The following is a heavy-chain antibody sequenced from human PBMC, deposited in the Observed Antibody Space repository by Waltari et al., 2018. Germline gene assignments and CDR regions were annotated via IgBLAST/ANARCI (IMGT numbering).Heavy chain of an antibody. D-gene: IGHD3-22*01. CDR3: ATGSAYYYDT. Sequence: EVQLVESGGGLVQPGGSLRLSCSASGPAVRNWVMHWVRQASGEGLELVSAISPYGDTTDYADSVKGRFTISRDNSKNTIYLQMDSLRLEDMAVYYCATGSAYYYDTWGQGILVTVSS. CDR2: ISPYGDTT. J-gene: IGHJ5*02. CDR1: GPAVRNWV. V-gene: IGHV3-64*07.